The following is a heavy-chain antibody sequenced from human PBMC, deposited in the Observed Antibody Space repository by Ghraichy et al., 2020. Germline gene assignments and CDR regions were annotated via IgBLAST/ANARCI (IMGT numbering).Heavy chain of an antibody. J-gene: IGHJ4*02. D-gene: IGHD4-17*01. CDR1: GGSISSGGYS. Sequence: LRLSCAVSGGSISSGGYSWSWIRQPPGKGLEWIGYIYHSGSTYYNPSLKSRVTISLDRSKNQFSLKLSSVTAADTAVYYCASHDYGDYTFDYWGQGTLVTVSS. CDR2: IYHSGST. CDR3: ASHDYGDYTFDY. V-gene: IGHV4-30-2*01.